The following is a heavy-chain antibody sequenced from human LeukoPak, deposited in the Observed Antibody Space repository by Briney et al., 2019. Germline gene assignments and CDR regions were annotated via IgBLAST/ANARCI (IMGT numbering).Heavy chain of an antibody. CDR2: FSGGVSTT. CDR3: AKAPQRSCGGVRCYPFDY. CDR1: GFTFNNYA. J-gene: IGHJ4*02. V-gene: IGHV3-23*01. D-gene: IGHD2-15*01. Sequence: GGFLRLSCAASGFTFNNYAMSWVRQAPGKGLEWVSVFSGGVSTTYYADSVKGRFTISRDNSKNMLYLQMNSLRVEDTAVYYCAKAPQRSCGGVRCYPFDYWGQGALVTVSS.